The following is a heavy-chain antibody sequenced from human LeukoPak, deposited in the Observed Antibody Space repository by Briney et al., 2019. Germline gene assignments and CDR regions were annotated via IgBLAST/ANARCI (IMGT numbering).Heavy chain of an antibody. V-gene: IGHV1-46*01. Sequence: ASVTVSCKASGYTFTSYYMHWVRQAPGQGLEWMGIINPSGGSTSYAQKFQGRVTMTRDTSTSTVYMELSSLRSEDTAVYYCARDQFGGESGIRFWPEPNYYYGMDVWGQGTTVTVSS. CDR1: GYTFTSYY. CDR2: INPSGGST. J-gene: IGHJ6*02. CDR3: ARDQFGGESGIRFWPEPNYYYGMDV. D-gene: IGHD3-10*01.